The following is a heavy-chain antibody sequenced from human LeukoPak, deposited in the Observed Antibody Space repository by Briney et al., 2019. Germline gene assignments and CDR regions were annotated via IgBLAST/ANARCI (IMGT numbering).Heavy chain of an antibody. CDR2: IYYSGST. Sequence: SETLSLTCTVSGGSLSRYYWSWLRQPPGKGLEWIGYIYYSGSTNYNPSLKSRVTISVDTSKNQFSLKLSSVTAADTAVYYCARDSGYYGSGILAFDIWGQGTMVTVSS. D-gene: IGHD3-10*01. J-gene: IGHJ3*02. V-gene: IGHV4-59*01. CDR1: GGSLSRYY. CDR3: ARDSGYYGSGILAFDI.